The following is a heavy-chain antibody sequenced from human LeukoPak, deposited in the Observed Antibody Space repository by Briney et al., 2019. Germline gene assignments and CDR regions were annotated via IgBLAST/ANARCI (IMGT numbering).Heavy chain of an antibody. CDR2: VYYSGST. V-gene: IGHV4-59*12. CDR3: ARGQKFMVRGVIITGPYGY. CDR1: GGSISSYY. Sequence: SETLSLTCTVSGGSISSYYWSWIRQPPGKGLEWIGYVYYSGSTNYNPSLKSRVTISVDTSKNQFSLKLSSVTAADTAVYYCARGQKFMVRGVIITGPYGYWGQGTLVTVSS. J-gene: IGHJ4*02. D-gene: IGHD3-10*01.